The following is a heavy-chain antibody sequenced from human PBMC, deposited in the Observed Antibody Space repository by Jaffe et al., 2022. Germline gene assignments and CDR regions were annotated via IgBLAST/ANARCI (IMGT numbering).Heavy chain of an antibody. V-gene: IGHV4-34*01. CDR2: INHSGST. D-gene: IGHD6-19*01. CDR1: GGSFSGYY. CDR3: ARGLRLRFPYSSGWYGSHRFDY. Sequence: QVQLQQWGAGLLKPSETLSLTCAVYGGSFSGYYWSWIRQPPGKGLEWIGEINHSGSTNYNPSLKSRVTISVDTSKNQFSLKLSSVTAADTAVYYCARGLRLRFPYSSGWYGSHRFDYWGQGTLVTVSS. J-gene: IGHJ4*02.